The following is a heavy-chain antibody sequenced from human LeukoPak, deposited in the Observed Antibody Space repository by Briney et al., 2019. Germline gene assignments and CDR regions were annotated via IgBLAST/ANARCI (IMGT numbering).Heavy chain of an antibody. D-gene: IGHD1-26*01. CDR1: GFTFSSNW. Sequence: PGGSLRLSCAASGFTFSSNWMHWVRQGPGKGLVWVSRINSDGSGTSYADSVKGRFTISRDNAKTTLYLQMNSLRAEDTAVYYCARAGEGLLAYSFDIWGQGTMVTVTS. V-gene: IGHV3-74*01. CDR2: INSDGSGT. J-gene: IGHJ3*02. CDR3: ARAGEGLLAYSFDI.